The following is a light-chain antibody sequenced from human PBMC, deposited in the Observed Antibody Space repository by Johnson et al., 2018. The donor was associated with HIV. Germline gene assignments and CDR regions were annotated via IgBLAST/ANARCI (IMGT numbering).Light chain of an antibody. J-gene: IGLJ1*01. CDR2: ENN. CDR1: SSNIGNNY. CDR3: GTWDSRLSVYL. Sequence: QSVLTQPPSVSAAPGQKVTISCSGSSSNIGNNYVSWYQQLPGTAPKLLIYENNKRPSGIPDRFSGSKSGTSATLGITGLPTGDEADYYCGTWDSRLSVYLFGTGTKVTVL. V-gene: IGLV1-51*02.